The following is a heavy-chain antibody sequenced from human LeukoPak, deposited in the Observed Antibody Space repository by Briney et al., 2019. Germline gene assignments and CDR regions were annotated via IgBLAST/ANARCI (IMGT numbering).Heavy chain of an antibody. D-gene: IGHD2-15*01. Sequence: GGSLRLSCAASGFTFSSYWMSWVRQAPGKGLEWVANIKQDGSEKYYVDSVKGRFTISRDNAKNSLYLQMNSLRAEDTAVYYCARSRHCSGGSCYSDYWGQGTLVTVSS. V-gene: IGHV3-7*01. J-gene: IGHJ4*02. CDR2: IKQDGSEK. CDR1: GFTFSSYW. CDR3: ARSRHCSGGSCYSDY.